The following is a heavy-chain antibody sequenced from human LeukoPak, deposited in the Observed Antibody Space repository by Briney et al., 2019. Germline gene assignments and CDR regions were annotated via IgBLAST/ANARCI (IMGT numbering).Heavy chain of an antibody. V-gene: IGHV3-30*02. Sequence: RAGGSLTLSCAASGFTFSSYGMHWVRKAPGKGLEGVAFIRYDGSNKYYADSVKGRFTISRDNSKNTLYLQMNSLRAEDTAVYYCAKDRFNDFWSGSNDDAFDIWGQGTMVTVSS. J-gene: IGHJ3*02. CDR2: IRYDGSNK. CDR1: GFTFSSYG. CDR3: AKDRFNDFWSGSNDDAFDI. D-gene: IGHD3-3*01.